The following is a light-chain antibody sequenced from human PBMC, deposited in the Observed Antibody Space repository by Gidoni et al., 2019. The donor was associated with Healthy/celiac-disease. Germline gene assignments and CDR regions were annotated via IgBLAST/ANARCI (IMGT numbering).Light chain of an antibody. V-gene: IGLV3-1*01. CDR1: KLGDKY. CDR2: QDS. Sequence: SYELNQTPSVSVSPGQTASITCSGDKLGDKYACWYQQKPGQSPVLVIYQDSKRPSGIPERFSGSNSGNTATLTISGTQAMDEADYYCQAWDSSTLYVFGTGTKVTVL. CDR3: QAWDSSTLYV. J-gene: IGLJ1*01.